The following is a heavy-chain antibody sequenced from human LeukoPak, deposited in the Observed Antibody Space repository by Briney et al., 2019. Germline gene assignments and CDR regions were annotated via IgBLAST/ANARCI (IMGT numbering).Heavy chain of an antibody. J-gene: IGHJ4*02. D-gene: IGHD6-19*01. Sequence: GGSLRLSCAVSGFIFYDYGMHWVRQAPGKGLEWVAGISWNSANTGYADSVKGRFTISRDNAKNSLYLQINSLRPEDTALYYCVKDISGWSYFDYWGQGTLVTVSP. CDR2: ISWNSANT. V-gene: IGHV3-9*01. CDR1: GFIFYDYG. CDR3: VKDISGWSYFDY.